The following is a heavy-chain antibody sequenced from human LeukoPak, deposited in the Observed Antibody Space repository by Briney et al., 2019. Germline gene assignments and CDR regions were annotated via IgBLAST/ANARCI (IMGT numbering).Heavy chain of an antibody. Sequence: GGSLRLSCAASGFTVSSNYISWVRQAPGQGLEWVSVIYAGGSTYYADSVKGRFTISRDNSKNTLYLQMNSLRAEDTAVYYCAKGLGGQWLVSSMSDYWGQGTLVTVSS. V-gene: IGHV3-53*01. CDR2: IYAGGST. D-gene: IGHD6-19*01. CDR1: GFTVSSNY. CDR3: AKGLGGQWLVSSMSDY. J-gene: IGHJ4*02.